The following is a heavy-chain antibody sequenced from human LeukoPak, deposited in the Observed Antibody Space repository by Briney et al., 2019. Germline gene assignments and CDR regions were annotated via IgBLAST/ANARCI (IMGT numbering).Heavy chain of an antibody. CDR3: ARAITGDDDAFDI. CDR1: GCTFTSYY. V-gene: IGHV1-46*01. J-gene: IGHJ3*02. CDR2: INPSGGST. Sequence: ASVKVSCKASGCTFTSYYMHWVRQAPGQGLEWMVIINPSGGSTSYAQKFQGRVTMTRDTSTSTVYMELSSLRSEDTAVYYCARAITGDDDAFDIWGQGTMVTVSS. D-gene: IGHD7-27*01.